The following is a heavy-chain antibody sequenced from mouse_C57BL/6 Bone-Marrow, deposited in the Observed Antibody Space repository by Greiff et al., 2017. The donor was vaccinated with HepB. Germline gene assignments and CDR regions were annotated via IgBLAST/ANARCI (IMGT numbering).Heavy chain of an antibody. V-gene: IGHV1-26*01. CDR3: ARQGSVYAMDY. J-gene: IGHJ4*01. CDR1: GYTFTDYY. CDR2: INPNNGGT. Sequence: EVQLQQSGPELVKPGASVKISCKASGYTFTDYYMNWVKQSHGKSLEWIGDINPNNGGTSYNQKFKGKATLTVDKSSSTAYMELRSLTSEDSAVYYCARQGSVYAMDYWGQGTSVTVSS.